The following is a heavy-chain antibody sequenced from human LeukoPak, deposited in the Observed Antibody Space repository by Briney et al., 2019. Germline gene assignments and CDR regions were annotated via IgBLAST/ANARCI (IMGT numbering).Heavy chain of an antibody. CDR2: TRYDGSNK. D-gene: IGHD6-13*01. Sequence: PGGSLRLSCAASGFTFSGYGMHWVRQAPGKGLEWVAFTRYDGSNKYYADSVKGRFTISRDNSKNTLYLQMNSLRAEDTAVYYCAKDSGSSWYRDHDYWGQGTLVTVSS. CDR3: AKDSGSSWYRDHDY. CDR1: GFTFSGYG. J-gene: IGHJ4*02. V-gene: IGHV3-30*02.